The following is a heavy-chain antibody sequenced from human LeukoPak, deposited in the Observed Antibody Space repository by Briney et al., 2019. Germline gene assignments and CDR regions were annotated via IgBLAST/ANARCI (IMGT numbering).Heavy chain of an antibody. V-gene: IGHV3-23*01. CDR3: AKDLQGMAYDH. D-gene: IGHD2-8*01. Sequence: GGSLRLSCVVSGFTFSSYAMSWVRQAPGKGLEWVSGISADGGGTFYADSGKGRFTISRDNSKNTLYLQMNSLRAEDTAVYYCAKDLQGMAYDHWGQGTLVTVSS. J-gene: IGHJ4*02. CDR2: ISADGGGT. CDR1: GFTFSSYA.